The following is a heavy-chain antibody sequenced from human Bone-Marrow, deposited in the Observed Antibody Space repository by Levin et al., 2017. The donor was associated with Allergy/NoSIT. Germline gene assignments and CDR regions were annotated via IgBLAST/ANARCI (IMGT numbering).Heavy chain of an antibody. CDR1: GFTFSSYG. Sequence: GGSLRLSCAASGFTFSSYGMHWVRQAPGKGLEWVAVIWYDGSNKYYADSVKGRFTISRDNSKNTLYLQMNSLRAEDTAVYYCARRSPSVEAFYDSSGSDNWYFDLWGRGTLVTVSS. CDR2: IWYDGSNK. V-gene: IGHV3-33*01. J-gene: IGHJ2*01. D-gene: IGHD3-22*01. CDR3: ARRSPSVEAFYDSSGSDNWYFDL.